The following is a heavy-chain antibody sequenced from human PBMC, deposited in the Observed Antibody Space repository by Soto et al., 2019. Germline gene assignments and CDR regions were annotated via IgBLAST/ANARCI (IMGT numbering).Heavy chain of an antibody. V-gene: IGHV1-3*01. Sequence: ASVKVSCKASGYTFATYALHWVRQAPGQRLEWMGCINVANGNTKYSQKFQDRVAISRDTSASTAFMELSSLTSEDTAVYYCARDFLWTRGYCYYYGMDVWGQGTTVTVSS. CDR3: ARDFLWTRGYCYYYGMDV. CDR2: INVANGNT. D-gene: IGHD1-1*01. J-gene: IGHJ6*02. CDR1: GYTFATYA.